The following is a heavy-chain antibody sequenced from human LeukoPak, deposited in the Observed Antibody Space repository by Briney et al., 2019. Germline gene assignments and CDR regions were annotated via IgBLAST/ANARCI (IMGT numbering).Heavy chain of an antibody. Sequence: GXTXSSYAMNWVRQAPGKGXEWVSTIGGSGDSTYYADSVKGRFTISRDNSKNKLYLQMNRLRAGDTAVYQXXMXXXFGXWGXKXXYXXDVWGKGTTVTVS. CDR3: XMXXXFGXWGXKXXYXXDV. J-gene: IGHJ6*03. D-gene: IGHD3-16*01. V-gene: IGHV3-23*01. CDR1: GXTXSSYA. CDR2: IGGSGDST.